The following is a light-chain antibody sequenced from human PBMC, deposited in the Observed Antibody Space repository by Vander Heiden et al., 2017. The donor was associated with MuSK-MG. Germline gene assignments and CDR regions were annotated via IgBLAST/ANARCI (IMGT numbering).Light chain of an antibody. CDR3: QTWGTGIVV. Sequence: QLVLTQSPSASASLGVSVKLTCTLGSSHSSYAIAWHQQQPEKGPRYLMKLNSDGSHSKGDGIPDRFSGSSSGAERYLTISSLQSEDEADYYCQTWGTGIVVFGGGTKLTVL. CDR2: LNSDGSH. V-gene: IGLV4-69*01. J-gene: IGLJ2*01. CDR1: SSHSSYA.